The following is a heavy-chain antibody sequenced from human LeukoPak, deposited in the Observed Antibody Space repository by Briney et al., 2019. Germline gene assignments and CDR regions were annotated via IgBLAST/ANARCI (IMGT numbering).Heavy chain of an antibody. CDR3: ARYYYYGSRNYFDY. J-gene: IGHJ4*02. D-gene: IGHD3-10*01. V-gene: IGHV3-23*01. CDR2: ISGSGGDT. CDR1: GFTFSTSA. Sequence: GGSLRLSCAASGFTFSTSATGWVRQAPGKGLEWVSTISGSGGDTYYADSVRGRFTISRDNSKNTLYLQMNSLRAEDTAVYYCARYYYYGSRNYFDYWGQGTLVTVSS.